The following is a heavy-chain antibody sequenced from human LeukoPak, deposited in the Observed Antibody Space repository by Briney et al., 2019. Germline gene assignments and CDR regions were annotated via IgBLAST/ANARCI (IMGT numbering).Heavy chain of an antibody. CDR2: INHSGST. Sequence: SETLSLTCAVYGVSFSGYYWSWIRQPPGKGLEWIGEINHSGSTNYNPSLKSRVTISVDTSKNQFSLKLSSVTAADTAVYYCARIGYYDSRWGQGTLVTVSS. D-gene: IGHD3-22*01. J-gene: IGHJ4*02. CDR3: ARIGYYDSR. V-gene: IGHV4-34*01. CDR1: GVSFSGYY.